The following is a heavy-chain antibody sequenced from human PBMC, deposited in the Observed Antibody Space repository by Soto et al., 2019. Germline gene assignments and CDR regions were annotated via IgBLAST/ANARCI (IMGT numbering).Heavy chain of an antibody. CDR3: ARDLSLLWFGESTDYYYYYGMDV. V-gene: IGHV3-33*01. D-gene: IGHD3-10*01. Sequence: PGGSLRLSCAASGFTFSIYGMHWVRHAPGKGLEWVAVIWYDGSNKYYADSVKGRFTISRDNSKNTLYLQMNSLRAEDTAVYYCARDLSLLWFGESTDYYYYYGMDVWGQGTTVTVSS. J-gene: IGHJ6*02. CDR2: IWYDGSNK. CDR1: GFTFSIYG.